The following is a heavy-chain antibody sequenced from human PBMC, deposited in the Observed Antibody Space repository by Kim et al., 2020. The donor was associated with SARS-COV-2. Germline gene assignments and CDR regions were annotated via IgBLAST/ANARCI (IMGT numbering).Heavy chain of an antibody. CDR1: GYTFTSYG. CDR2: ISAYNGNT. J-gene: IGHJ6*01. D-gene: IGHD3-10*01. CDR3: ARYHYGSGRYYANYYYYGMDV. Sequence: ASVKVSCKASGYTFTSYGISWVRQAPGQGLEWMGWISAYNGNTNYAQKLQGRVTMTTDTSTSTAYMELRSLRSDDTAVYYCARYHYGSGRYYANYYYYGMDVWAQGTTVTVSS. V-gene: IGHV1-18*01.